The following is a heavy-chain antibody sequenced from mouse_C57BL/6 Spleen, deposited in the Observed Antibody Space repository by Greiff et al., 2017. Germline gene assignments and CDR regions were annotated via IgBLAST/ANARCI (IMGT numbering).Heavy chain of an antibody. J-gene: IGHJ1*03. CDR2: INPGSGGT. Sequence: VKLMESGAELVRPGTSVKVSCKASGYAFTNYLIEWVKQRPGQGLEWIGVINPGSGGTNYNEKFKGKATLTADKSSSTAYMQLSSLTSEDSAVYFCARYYDYGDWYFDGWGTGTTVTVSS. D-gene: IGHD2-4*01. CDR3: ARYYDYGDWYFDG. V-gene: IGHV1-54*01. CDR1: GYAFTNYL.